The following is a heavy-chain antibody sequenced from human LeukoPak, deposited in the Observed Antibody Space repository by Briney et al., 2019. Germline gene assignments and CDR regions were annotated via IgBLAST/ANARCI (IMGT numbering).Heavy chain of an antibody. V-gene: IGHV4-31*03. CDR1: GGSISSGDYY. CDR2: IYYSGST. J-gene: IGHJ6*02. Sequence: PSQTLSLTCTVSGGSISSGDYYWSWIRQHPVKGLEWIGYIYYSGSTYYNPSLKSRVTLSVDTSKNQFSLKLSSVTAADTAVYYCAGRDPYYYYGMDVWGQGTTVTASS. CDR3: AGRDPYYYYGMDV.